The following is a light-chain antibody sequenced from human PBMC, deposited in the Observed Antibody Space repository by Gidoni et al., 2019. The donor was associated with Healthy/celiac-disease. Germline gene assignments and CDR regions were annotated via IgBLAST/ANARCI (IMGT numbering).Light chain of an antibody. CDR1: QRVLYSFNNKNN. Sequence: DIVMTPSPASLAVSLGEKATINCKSSQRVLYSFNNKNNLAWYQQKPGQPPKLLIYWASTRESGVPDRFSGSGSWTDFTLTISSLQAEDESVYYCYQYYSTTRVTFGGXTKVEIK. CDR2: WAS. CDR3: YQYYSTTRVT. J-gene: IGKJ4*01. V-gene: IGKV4-1*01.